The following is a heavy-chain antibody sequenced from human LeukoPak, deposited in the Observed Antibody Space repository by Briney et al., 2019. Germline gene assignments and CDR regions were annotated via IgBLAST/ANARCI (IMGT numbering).Heavy chain of an antibody. V-gene: IGHV3-11*04. D-gene: IGHD1-26*01. CDR2: ISGDGNVI. J-gene: IGHJ4*02. CDR1: GFSFTDSY. CDR3: ARVWEGDYSPRDDY. Sequence: PGGSLRLSRAASGFSFTDSYLGWIRQAPGKGLEWVSFISGDGNVIYYADSVRGRFTISRDNAKNSLYLQMNSLRAEDTAVYYCARVWEGDYSPRDDYWGQGTLVTVSS.